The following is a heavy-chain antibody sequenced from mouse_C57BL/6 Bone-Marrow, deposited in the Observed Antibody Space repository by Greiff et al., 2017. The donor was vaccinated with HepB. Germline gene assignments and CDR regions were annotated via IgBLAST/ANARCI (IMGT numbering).Heavy chain of an antibody. V-gene: IGHV14-4*01. CDR3: TTLGAYALDY. CDR2: SDPENGDT. J-gene: IGHJ4*01. Sequence: EVQLQQSGAELVRPGASVKLSCTASGFNIKDDYMHWVKQRPELGLEWIGWSDPENGDTEYASKVQGKATITADTSSNTAYLQLRSLTSEDTAVYYCTTLGAYALDYWGQATSVTVSS. CDR1: GFNIKDDY.